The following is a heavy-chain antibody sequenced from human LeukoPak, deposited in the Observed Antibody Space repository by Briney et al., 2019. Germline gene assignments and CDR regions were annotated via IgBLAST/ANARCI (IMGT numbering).Heavy chain of an antibody. D-gene: IGHD3-10*01. Sequence: GGSLRLSCGASGFTFGSSAMSWVRQAPGKGLEWVSFISASGGTTYYAGSVKGRFTISRDNSKNTLYLQMNSLRAEDTAVYYCAASAGPINFWGQGTLVTVSS. J-gene: IGHJ4*02. CDR1: GFTFGSSA. CDR3: AASAGPINF. V-gene: IGHV3-23*01. CDR2: ISASGGTT.